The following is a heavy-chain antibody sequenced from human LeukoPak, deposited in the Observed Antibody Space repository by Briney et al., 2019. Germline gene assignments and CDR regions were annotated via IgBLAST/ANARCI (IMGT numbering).Heavy chain of an antibody. CDR2: IYYSGST. Sequence: SETLSLTCTVSGGSISSSSYYWGWIRQPPGKGLEWIGSIYYSGSTYYNPSLKSRVTISVDTSKNQFSLKLSSVTAADTAVYYCARELVDTAMDRFDYWGQGTLVTVSS. CDR3: ARELVDTAMDRFDY. J-gene: IGHJ4*02. V-gene: IGHV4-39*07. D-gene: IGHD5-18*01. CDR1: GGSISSSSYY.